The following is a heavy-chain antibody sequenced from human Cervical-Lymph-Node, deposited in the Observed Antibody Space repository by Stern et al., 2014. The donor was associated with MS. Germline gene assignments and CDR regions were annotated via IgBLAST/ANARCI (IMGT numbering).Heavy chain of an antibody. D-gene: IGHD3-3*01. J-gene: IGHJ4*02. Sequence: EVQLEESGGGLVQPGRSLRLSCAASGFTFGDYDMHWVRQAPRKGMEWVSGSTLNSVSVGYADSVKGRFTISRDNAKNSLYLQMNSLRGDDTALYYCAKGSGGSGYYPVALDYWGQGTLVTVSS. CDR3: AKGSGGSGYYPVALDY. V-gene: IGHV3-9*01. CDR1: GFTFGDYD. CDR2: STLNSVSV.